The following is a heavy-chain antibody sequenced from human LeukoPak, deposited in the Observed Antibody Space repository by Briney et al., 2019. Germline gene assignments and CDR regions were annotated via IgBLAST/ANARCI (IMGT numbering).Heavy chain of an antibody. Sequence: LRRSSAASGLTFSREGMSWVGSAPVQGMERVAKMNKDGSAINTIDLVKARFTISRNNEKNSLYLHMSGLTGADTAVYYLARTVPGQTDDYFDSWGQGTLVTVSS. V-gene: IGHV3-7*01. CDR2: MNKDGSAI. CDR3: ARTVPGQTDDYFDS. CDR1: GLTFSREG. D-gene: IGHD6-19*01. J-gene: IGHJ4*02.